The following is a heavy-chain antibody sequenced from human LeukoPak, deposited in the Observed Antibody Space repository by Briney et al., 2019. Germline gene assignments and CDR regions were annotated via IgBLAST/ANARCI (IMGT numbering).Heavy chain of an antibody. CDR1: GYSFTTYW. CDR2: IYPGDSAT. CDR3: ARPGVGPNPHFDY. J-gene: IGHJ4*02. D-gene: IGHD1-26*01. V-gene: IGHV5-51*01. Sequence: GASLKISCKASGYSFTTYWIAWVRQMPGKGLEGMVGIYPGDSATRYSPSFKGQVTFSVDKSINTACLQWSSLQASDTAMYYCARPGVGPNPHFDYWHQGTLVSVPS.